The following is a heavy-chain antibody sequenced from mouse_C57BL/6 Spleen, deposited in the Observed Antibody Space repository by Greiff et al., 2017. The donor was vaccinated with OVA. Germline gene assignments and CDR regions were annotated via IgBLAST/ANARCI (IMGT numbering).Heavy chain of an antibody. CDR2: ISYDGSN. CDR1: GYYITSGYY. CDR3: ARGRDYYVSSYVAY. D-gene: IGHD1-1*01. J-gene: IGHJ3*01. V-gene: IGHV3-6*01. Sequence: EVHLVESGPGLVKPSQSLSLTCSVTGYYITSGYYWNWIRQFPGNNLEWLCYISYDGSNNYHPSLKNRISITRDTSKNQLFLKLKSVTTEDTATYYCARGRDYYVSSYVAYWGQGTLVTVSA.